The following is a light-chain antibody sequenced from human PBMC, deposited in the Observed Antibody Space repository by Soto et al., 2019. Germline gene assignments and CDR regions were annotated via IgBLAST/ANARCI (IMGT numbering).Light chain of an antibody. Sequence: QSVLTQPPSASGTPGQRVTISCFGGRSNIGGNYVYWYQQLPGTAPKLLIHRNNQRPSGVPDRLSGSKSGTSASLVISGLRSEDEADYYCAAWGDSLSGYVFGTGTQLTVL. CDR2: RNN. CDR1: RSNIGGNY. V-gene: IGLV1-47*01. CDR3: AAWGDSLSGYV. J-gene: IGLJ1*01.